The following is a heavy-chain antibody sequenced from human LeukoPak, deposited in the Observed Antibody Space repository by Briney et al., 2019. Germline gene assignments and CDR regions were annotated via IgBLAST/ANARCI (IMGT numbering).Heavy chain of an antibody. V-gene: IGHV4-39*07. D-gene: IGHD3-16*01. CDR1: GGSISSSSYY. Sequence: PSETLSLTCTVSGGSISSSSYYWGWIRQPPGKGLEWIGSIYYSGSTYYNPSLKSRVTISVDTSKNQFSLKLSSVTAADTAVYYCARAWGYYYGMDVWGQGTTVTVSS. CDR3: ARAWGYYYGMDV. J-gene: IGHJ6*02. CDR2: IYYSGST.